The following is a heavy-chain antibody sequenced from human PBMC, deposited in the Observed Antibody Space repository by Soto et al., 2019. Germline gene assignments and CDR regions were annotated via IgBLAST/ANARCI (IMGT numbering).Heavy chain of an antibody. D-gene: IGHD3-22*01. Sequence: SSETLSLTCTVSGGSVSSGGYYWSWIRQHPGKGLEWIGYIYYSGSTYYNPSLKSRVTISVDTSKNQFSLKLSSVTAADTAVYYCARDQLDYYDSSGYPDAFDIWGQGTMVTVSS. J-gene: IGHJ3*02. CDR1: GGSVSSGGYY. CDR2: IYYSGST. V-gene: IGHV4-31*03. CDR3: ARDQLDYYDSSGYPDAFDI.